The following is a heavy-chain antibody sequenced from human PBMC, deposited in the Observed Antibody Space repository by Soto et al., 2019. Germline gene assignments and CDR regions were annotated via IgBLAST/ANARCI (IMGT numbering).Heavy chain of an antibody. CDR1: GFIFRNYA. Sequence: DVQLLESGGDLVQPGGSLRLSCAASGFIFRNYAMSWVRQAPGKGLEGGSLIRGSGGPTNYADSVKGRFTVSRANSKNILLLQMNSLRAEDTAVYYCVKDFRVGYDWTHDWGQGTLVTVSS. V-gene: IGHV3-23*01. CDR2: IRGSGGPT. D-gene: IGHD5-12*01. J-gene: IGHJ4*02. CDR3: VKDFRVGYDWTHD.